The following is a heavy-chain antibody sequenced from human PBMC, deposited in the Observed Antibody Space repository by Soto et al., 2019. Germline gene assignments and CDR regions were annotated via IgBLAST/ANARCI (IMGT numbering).Heavy chain of an antibody. D-gene: IGHD5-18*01. Sequence: GSLRLSCAASGFTFSAYAMTWVRQAPGKGLEWVSTIPSSSTTSYYADSVKGRFTISRDNSKNTLYLQMNSLRAEDTAVYYCAKHLGYSYGYEYWGQGTLVTVSS. V-gene: IGHV3-23*01. J-gene: IGHJ4*02. CDR1: GFTFSAYA. CDR2: IPSSSTTS. CDR3: AKHLGYSYGYEY.